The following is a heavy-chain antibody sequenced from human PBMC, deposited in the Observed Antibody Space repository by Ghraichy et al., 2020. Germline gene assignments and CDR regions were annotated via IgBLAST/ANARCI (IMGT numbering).Heavy chain of an antibody. J-gene: IGHJ4*02. Sequence: ASVKVSYKASGYTFSSYAIHWVRQAPGQRLEWMGWINDGNGNTKYSQKFQGRVTITRDASASTAYMELSSLRSEDTAVYYCAREVISYFDYWGQGSLVTVSS. V-gene: IGHV1-3*01. CDR2: INDGNGNT. CDR1: GYTFSSYA. D-gene: IGHD2/OR15-2a*01. CDR3: AREVISYFDY.